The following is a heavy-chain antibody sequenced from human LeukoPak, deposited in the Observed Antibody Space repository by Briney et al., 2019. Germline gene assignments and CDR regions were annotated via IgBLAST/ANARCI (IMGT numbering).Heavy chain of an antibody. CDR1: GGSISSYC. V-gene: IGHV4-59*08. CDR3: ARHVSSGWSIFDY. D-gene: IGHD6-19*01. CDR2: IYYSGNT. Sequence: PSETLSLTCTVSGGSISSYCWSWIRQPPGKGLEWIGYIYYSGNTNYNPSLKSRVTISVDTSKNQFSLKLSSVTAADTAVYYCARHVSSGWSIFDYWGQGTMVTVSS. J-gene: IGHJ4*02.